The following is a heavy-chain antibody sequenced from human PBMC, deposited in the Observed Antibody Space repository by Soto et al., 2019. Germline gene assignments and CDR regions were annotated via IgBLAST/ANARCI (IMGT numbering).Heavy chain of an antibody. CDR2: ISGYNGNT. Sequence: QVQLVQSGPEVKKPGASVQVSCKASGYTFNTYGISWVRQAPGQGLEWMGWISGYNGNTNYAQNLQDRVTLTIDTSTGTAYRELRSLRSDDTALYYCARAVPLDYWGQGTLVTVS. D-gene: IGHD6-19*01. V-gene: IGHV1-18*04. CDR3: ARAVPLDY. CDR1: GYTFNTYG. J-gene: IGHJ4*02.